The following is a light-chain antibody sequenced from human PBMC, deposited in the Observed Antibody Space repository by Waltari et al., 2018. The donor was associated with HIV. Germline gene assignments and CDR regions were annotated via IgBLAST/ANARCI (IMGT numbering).Light chain of an antibody. CDR1: QSVSSSY. Sequence: EIVLTQSPGTLSLSPGERATLSCRASQSVSSSYLAWYQQKVGQAPRLLIYGASSRVTGIPDRFSGSGSGTDFTLTISRLEPEDCVVYYCQQYGSSPYTFGQGTKLEIK. J-gene: IGKJ2*01. CDR2: GAS. V-gene: IGKV3-20*01. CDR3: QQYGSSPYT.